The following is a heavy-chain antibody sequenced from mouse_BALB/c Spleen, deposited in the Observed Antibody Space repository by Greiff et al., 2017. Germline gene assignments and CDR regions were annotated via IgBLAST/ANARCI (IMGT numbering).Heavy chain of an antibody. Sequence: EVKLVESGGGLVQPGGSRKLSCAASGFTFSSFGMHWVRQAPEKGLEWVAYISSGSSTIYYADTVKGRFTISRDNPKNTLFLQMTSLRSEDTAMYYCARGEDYDVGYAMDYWGQGTSVTVSS. J-gene: IGHJ4*01. CDR1: GFTFSSFG. CDR2: ISSGSSTI. CDR3: ARGEDYDVGYAMDY. D-gene: IGHD2-4*01. V-gene: IGHV5-17*02.